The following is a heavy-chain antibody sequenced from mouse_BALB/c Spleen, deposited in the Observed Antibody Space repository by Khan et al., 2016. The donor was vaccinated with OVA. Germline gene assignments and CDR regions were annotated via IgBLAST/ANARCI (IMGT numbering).Heavy chain of an antibody. Sequence: VQLQQSGAELVRPGTSVNISCKASGDAFTNYWLGWVKQRPGHGLERIGDIYPGSGNTYYNEKLKGKVTRTADKSSSTAYLQLINLTSEDSAVYFCARWGMDSWGQGTSVTVSS. J-gene: IGHJ4*01. CDR3: ARWGMDS. V-gene: IGHV1-63*01. CDR1: GDAFTNYW. CDR2: IYPGSGNT.